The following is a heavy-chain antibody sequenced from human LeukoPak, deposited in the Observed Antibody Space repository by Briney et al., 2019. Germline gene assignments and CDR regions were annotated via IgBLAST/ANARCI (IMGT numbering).Heavy chain of an antibody. CDR1: GGSISSSSYY. J-gene: IGHJ4*02. CDR2: IYYSGST. Sequence: SETLSLTCTVSGGSISSSSYYWGWIRQPPGKGLEWIGSIYYSGSTYYNPSLKSRVTISVDTSKNQFSLKLSSVTAADTAVYYCAKAVPKAVVTPSFDYWGQGTLVTVSS. V-gene: IGHV4-39*07. CDR3: AKAVPKAVVTPSFDY. D-gene: IGHD4-23*01.